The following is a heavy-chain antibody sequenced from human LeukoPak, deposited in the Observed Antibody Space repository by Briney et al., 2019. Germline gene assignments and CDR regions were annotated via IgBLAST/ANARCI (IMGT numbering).Heavy chain of an antibody. Sequence: SETLSLTCTVSGGSISSYYWSWIRQPAGKGLEWIGRIYTSGSTNYNPSLKSRVTMSVDTSRNQFSLKLSSVTAADTAVYYCAREPHSSGWYRDAFDIWGQGTMVTVSS. CDR2: IYTSGST. CDR3: AREPHSSGWYRDAFDI. J-gene: IGHJ3*02. V-gene: IGHV4-4*07. D-gene: IGHD6-19*01. CDR1: GGSISSYY.